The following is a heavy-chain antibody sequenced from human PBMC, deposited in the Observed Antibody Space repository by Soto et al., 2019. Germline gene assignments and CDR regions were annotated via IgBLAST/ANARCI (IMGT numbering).Heavy chain of an antibody. CDR1: GYTFTGYY. D-gene: IGHD1-26*01. Sequence: ASVKVSCKASGYTFTGYYMHWVRQAPGQGLEWMGWINPNSGGTNYAQKFQGWVTMTRDTSISTAYMELSRLRSDDTAVYYCARSYTRSGSYSGYWGQGTLVTVSS. J-gene: IGHJ4*02. V-gene: IGHV1-2*04. CDR3: ARSYTRSGSYSGY. CDR2: INPNSGGT.